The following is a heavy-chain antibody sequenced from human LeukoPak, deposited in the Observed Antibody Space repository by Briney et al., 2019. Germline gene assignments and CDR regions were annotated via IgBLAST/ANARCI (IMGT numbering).Heavy chain of an antibody. J-gene: IGHJ6*02. Sequence: ASVKVSCKAYGYTFTSYGISWVRQAPGQWLEWMGWMNPNSGNTGYAQKFQGRVTMTRNTSISTAYMELSSLRSEDTAVYYCARQADRSGYYHTTYYYGMDVWGQGTTVTVS. CDR1: GYTFTSYG. D-gene: IGHD3-22*01. V-gene: IGHV1-8*02. CDR2: MNPNSGNT. CDR3: ARQADRSGYYHTTYYYGMDV.